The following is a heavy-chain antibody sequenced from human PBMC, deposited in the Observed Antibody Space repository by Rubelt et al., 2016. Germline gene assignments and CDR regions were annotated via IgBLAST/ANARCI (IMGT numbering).Heavy chain of an antibody. CDR3: ARGLQAVTG. CDR2: IYYSGTT. D-gene: IGHD5-18*01. Sequence: QVQLQESGPGLAKPSETLSLTCTVSGDSISGSSFYWGWIRQPPGKGLEWIGSIYYSGTTYYNPSLKSRVTISVDTSKNQFSLKLNSVTAADTAGYYCARGLQAVTGWGQGALVTVSS. V-gene: IGHV4-39*01. J-gene: IGHJ4*02. CDR1: GDSISGSSFY.